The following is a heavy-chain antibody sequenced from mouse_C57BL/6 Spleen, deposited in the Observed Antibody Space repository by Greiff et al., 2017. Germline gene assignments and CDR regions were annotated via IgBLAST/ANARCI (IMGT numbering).Heavy chain of an antibody. CDR1: GFTFSSYT. V-gene: IGHV5-9*01. D-gene: IGHD2-4*01. Sequence: DVKLVESGGGLVKPGGSLKLSCAASGFTFSSYTMSWVRQTPEKRLEWVATISGGGGNTYYPDSVKGRFTISRDNAKNTLYLQMSSLRSEDTAFYYCAKSMDYEFAYWGQGTLVTVSA. J-gene: IGHJ3*01. CDR3: AKSMDYEFAY. CDR2: ISGGGGNT.